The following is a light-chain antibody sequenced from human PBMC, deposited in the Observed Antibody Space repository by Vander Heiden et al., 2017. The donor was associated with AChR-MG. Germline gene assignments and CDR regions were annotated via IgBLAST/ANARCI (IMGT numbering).Light chain of an antibody. CDR2: GNS. Sequence: QSVLTQPPSVSGAPGQRVTISCTGSSSNIGAGYDVHWYQQLPGTAPKLLIYGNSKRPSGVPDRFSGSKAGTSASLAITGLQAEDEADYYCQSYDSSLSAVVFGGGTKLTGL. J-gene: IGLJ2*01. CDR3: QSYDSSLSAVV. V-gene: IGLV1-40*01. CDR1: SSNIGAGYD.